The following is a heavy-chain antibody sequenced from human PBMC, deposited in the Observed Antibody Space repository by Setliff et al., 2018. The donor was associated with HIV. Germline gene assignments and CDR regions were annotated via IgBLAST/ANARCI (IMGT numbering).Heavy chain of an antibody. D-gene: IGHD6-19*01. V-gene: IGHV4-34*01. CDR2: ITHSGST. CDR1: GGSFSGYY. Sequence: PSETLSLTCAVYGGSFSGYYWTWIRQPPGKGLEWTGEITHSGSTNYNPSLETRVTISVDTSKNQFSLKLSSVTAADTAVYYCAKGVAGLQYYYYYMDVWGKGTTVTVSS. J-gene: IGHJ6*03. CDR3: AKGVAGLQYYYYYMDV.